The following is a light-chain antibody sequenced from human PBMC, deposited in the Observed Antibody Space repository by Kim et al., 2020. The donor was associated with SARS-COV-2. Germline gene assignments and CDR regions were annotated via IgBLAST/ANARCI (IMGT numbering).Light chain of an antibody. CDR3: QQYGSSPRT. V-gene: IGKV3-20*01. CDR2: GAS. CDR1: QSGSSSY. J-gene: IGKJ2*01. Sequence: GERATLSCRASQSGSSSYLAWYKQKPGQAPRLLIYGASSRATGIPDRFSGSGSGTDFTITISRLEPEDFAVYYCQQYGSSPRTVGQGTKLEI.